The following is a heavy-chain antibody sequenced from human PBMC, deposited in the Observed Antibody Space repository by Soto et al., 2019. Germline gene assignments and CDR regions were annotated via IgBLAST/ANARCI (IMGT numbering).Heavy chain of an antibody. V-gene: IGHV1-24*01. CDR1: GYTLTELS. J-gene: IGHJ5*02. D-gene: IGHD1-7*01. Sequence: ASVKVSCKVSGYTLTELSMHWVRQAPGKGLEWMGGFDPEDGETIYAQKFQGRVTMTEDTSTDTAYMELSSLRSEDTAVYYCATEANWNYHNWFDPWGQGTLVTVSS. CDR3: ATEANWNYHNWFDP. CDR2: FDPEDGET.